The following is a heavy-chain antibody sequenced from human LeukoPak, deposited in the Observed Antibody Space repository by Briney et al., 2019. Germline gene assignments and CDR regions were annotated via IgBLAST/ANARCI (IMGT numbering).Heavy chain of an antibody. CDR3: ARSYRGIAVALFGY. CDR1: GGSISSSSYY. V-gene: IGHV4-39*07. D-gene: IGHD6-19*01. J-gene: IGHJ4*02. Sequence: ASETLSFTCTVSGGSISSSSYYWGWIRQPPGKGLEWIGSIYYSGSTYYNPSLKSRVTISVDTSKNQFSLKLSSVTAADTAVYYCARSYRGIAVALFGYWGQGTLVTVSS. CDR2: IYYSGST.